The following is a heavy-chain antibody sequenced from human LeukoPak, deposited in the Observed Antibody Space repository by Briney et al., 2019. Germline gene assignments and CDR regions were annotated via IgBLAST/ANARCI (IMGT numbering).Heavy chain of an antibody. D-gene: IGHD3-10*01. V-gene: IGHV3-48*01. CDR3: ARAVGHGSGSPRMDV. CDR1: GFTFSSHS. CDR2: IISSSSTI. Sequence: GGSLRLSCAASGFTFSSHSMNWVRQAPGKGLEWVSYIISSSSTIYYAESVKGRFTISRDNAKNSLYLQMNSLGADDTAVYYCARAVGHGSGSPRMDVWGNGTTVTVSS. J-gene: IGHJ6*04.